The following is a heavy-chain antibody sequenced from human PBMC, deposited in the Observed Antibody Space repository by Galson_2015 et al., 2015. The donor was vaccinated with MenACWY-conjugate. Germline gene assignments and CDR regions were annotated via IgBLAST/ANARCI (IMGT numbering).Heavy chain of an antibody. D-gene: IGHD1-26*01. V-gene: IGHV3-74*01. Sequence: SLRLSCAASGFIFNTYWMHRVRQAPGKGLVWVSRINPGASSTTYADSVKDRFTISRDNAKNTLYLQMNSLRPEDTAVFYCAKSRGASFYFDSWGQGTLVTVSS. CDR3: AKSRGASFYFDS. CDR2: INPGASST. CDR1: GFIFNTYW. J-gene: IGHJ4*02.